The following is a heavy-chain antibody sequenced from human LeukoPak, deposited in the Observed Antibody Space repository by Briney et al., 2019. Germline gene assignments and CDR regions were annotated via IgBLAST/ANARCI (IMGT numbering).Heavy chain of an antibody. J-gene: IGHJ4*02. CDR2: MNPNSGNT. CDR3: ARFIAVAGNFGY. V-gene: IGHV1-8*01. CDR1: GYTFTSYD. Sequence: ASVKVSCKASGYTFTSYDINWVRQATGQGLEWMGWMNPNSGNTGYAQKFQGRVTITRNTSISTAYMELSSLRSEDTAVYYCARFIAVAGNFGYWGQGTLVTVSS. D-gene: IGHD6-19*01.